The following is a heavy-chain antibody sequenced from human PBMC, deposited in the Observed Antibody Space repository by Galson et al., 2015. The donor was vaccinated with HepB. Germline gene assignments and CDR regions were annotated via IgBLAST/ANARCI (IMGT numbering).Heavy chain of an antibody. CDR2: IYYSGGP. CDR3: ARLHYYETAGRRKMAFDI. V-gene: IGHV4-39*01. Sequence: SETLSLTCTVSDGSIGSSNFYWGWVRQPPGKGLEWIGNIYYSGGPHYSPSLKSRVIISVDTSKKQFSLELYSVTATDEAIYYCARLHYYETAGRRKMAFDIWGQGTMVTVSS. J-gene: IGHJ3*02. CDR1: DGSIGSSNFY. D-gene: IGHD3-22*01.